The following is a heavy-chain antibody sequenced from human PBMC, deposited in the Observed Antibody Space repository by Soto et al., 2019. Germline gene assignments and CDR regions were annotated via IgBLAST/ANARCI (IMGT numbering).Heavy chain of an antibody. D-gene: IGHD5-12*01. Sequence: SETLSLTCSVSGDSISSGGYYWSWVRQHPGKGLEWIGYVYYIGSIAYNPSLKSRAMISIDMSRNQFSLKLTSVTAADTAVYYCERDHGPYSGIDQMAWFDPWGPGTLVTVSS. J-gene: IGHJ5*02. CDR3: ERDHGPYSGIDQMAWFDP. CDR2: VYYIGSI. V-gene: IGHV4-31*03. CDR1: GDSISSGGYY.